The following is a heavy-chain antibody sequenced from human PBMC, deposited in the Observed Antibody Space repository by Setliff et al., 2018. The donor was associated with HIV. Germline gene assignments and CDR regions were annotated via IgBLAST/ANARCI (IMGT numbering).Heavy chain of an antibody. CDR2: IYTSGST. CDR3: ARGKLVNFDY. V-gene: IGHV4-61*09. D-gene: IGHD6-6*01. J-gene: IGHJ4*02. Sequence: NPSETLSLTCTVSGDSITSGTYYWSWIRQPAGMRLEWIGHIYTSGSTNYNPSLKSRVTISVDTSKNQFSLKLSSVTAADTAVYYCARGKLVNFDYWGQGTLVTVS. CDR1: GDSITSGTYY.